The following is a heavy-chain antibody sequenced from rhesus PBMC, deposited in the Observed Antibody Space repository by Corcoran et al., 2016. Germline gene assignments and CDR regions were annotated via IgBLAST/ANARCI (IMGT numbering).Heavy chain of an antibody. Sequence: QVQLQESGPGVLKPSETLSLTCAHSGGSISRCYDRRSHRQPPWKGLEWIGYIYGSSGSTNYNPSLKNRVTISKDASKNQFSLKLSSVTAADTAVYYCARDVAGYFDYWGQGVLVTVSS. CDR3: ARDVAGYFDY. CDR1: GGSISRCYD. CDR2: IYGSSGST. D-gene: IGHD6-37*01. J-gene: IGHJ4*01. V-gene: IGHV4-76*01.